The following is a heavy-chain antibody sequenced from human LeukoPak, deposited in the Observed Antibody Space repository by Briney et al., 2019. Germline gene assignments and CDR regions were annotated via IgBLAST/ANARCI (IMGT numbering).Heavy chain of an antibody. J-gene: IGHJ1*01. CDR1: GFTFSNYE. V-gene: IGHV3-48*03. CDR3: AKTITLRSGLTQSAEYFQH. Sequence: GGSLRLSCAGSGFTFSNYEMNWVRQAPGKGLEWVSYISISGSTIYYADSAKGRFTVSRDNARNSLYLQMNSLRAEDTAVYYCAKTITLRSGLTQSAEYFQHWGQGTLVTVSS. D-gene: IGHD3-22*01. CDR2: ISISGSTI.